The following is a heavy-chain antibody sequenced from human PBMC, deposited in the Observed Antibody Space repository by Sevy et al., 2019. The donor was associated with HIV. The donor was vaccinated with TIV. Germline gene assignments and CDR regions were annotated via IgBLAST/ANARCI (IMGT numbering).Heavy chain of an antibody. CDR3: ARKYDSSGYFDY. CDR2: ISGSGGSGGKT. D-gene: IGHD3-22*01. J-gene: IGHJ5*01. Sequence: GGSLRLSCAASRFTFSSYAMNWVRQAPGKGLEWVSGISGSGGSGGKTNYADSVKGRFTISRDDSKNSLYLQLNSLRAEDTAIYYCARKYDSSGYFDYWGHGTLVTVSS. CDR1: RFTFSSYA. V-gene: IGHV3-23*01.